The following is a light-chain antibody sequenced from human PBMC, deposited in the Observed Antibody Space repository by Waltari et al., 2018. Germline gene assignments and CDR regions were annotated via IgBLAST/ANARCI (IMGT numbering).Light chain of an antibody. V-gene: IGKV2-28*01. CDR3: LQARQTPYT. J-gene: IGKJ2*01. CDR1: QSLLHSDGNTY. Sequence: DIVMTQSPLSLPVTPGEAASISCRSNQSLLHSDGNTYLDWYLQRPGQSPQLLIYWGSNRASGVPDRFSGSGSGTDFILHISRVEAEDVGIYYCLQARQTPYTFGPGTKLAIK. CDR2: WGS.